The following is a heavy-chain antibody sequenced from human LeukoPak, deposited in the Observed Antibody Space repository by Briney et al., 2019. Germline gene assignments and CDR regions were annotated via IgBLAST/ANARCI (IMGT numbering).Heavy chain of an antibody. CDR3: ARDSRGSGYYDYFDY. J-gene: IGHJ4*02. Sequence: GASVKVSCKASGYTFTSYGISWVRQAPGQGLDWMGWISAYNGNTNYAQKLQGRVTITTDTSTSTAYMELRSLRSDGTAVYYCARDSRGSGYYDYFDYWGQGTLVTVSS. D-gene: IGHD3-3*01. V-gene: IGHV1-18*01. CDR2: ISAYNGNT. CDR1: GYTFTSYG.